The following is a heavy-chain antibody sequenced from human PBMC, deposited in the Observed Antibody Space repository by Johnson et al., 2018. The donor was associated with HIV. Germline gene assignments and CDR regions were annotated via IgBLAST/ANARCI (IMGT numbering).Heavy chain of an antibody. D-gene: IGHD3-22*01. CDR1: GFTVSSNY. V-gene: IGHV3-66*02. CDR3: ASPNDSSGYVLGADAFDI. J-gene: IGHJ3*02. CDR2: IYSGGST. Sequence: VQLVESGGGLIQPGGSLRLSCAASGFTVSSNYMSWVRQAPGKGLEWVAVIYSGGSTYYADSVKGRFTISRDRSKNTLYLHMNSLRAEDTAVYYCASPNDSSGYVLGADAFDIWGQGTMVTVSS.